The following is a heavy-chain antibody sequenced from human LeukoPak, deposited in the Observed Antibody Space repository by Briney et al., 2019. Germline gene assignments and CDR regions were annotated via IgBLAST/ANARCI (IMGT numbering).Heavy chain of an antibody. D-gene: IGHD3-10*01. Sequence: PGGSLRLSCAASGFTFNNYVMSWVRQAPGKGLEWVSGIDDSGGNTNYADSVLGRFTVSRDNSKNTLYLQMNSLRAEDTAVYYCVATRVCGGVLLRPNCLYFENWGQGTLVSVSS. CDR3: VATRVCGGVLLRPNCLYFEN. CDR1: GFTFNNYV. J-gene: IGHJ4*02. V-gene: IGHV3-23*01. CDR2: IDDSGGNT.